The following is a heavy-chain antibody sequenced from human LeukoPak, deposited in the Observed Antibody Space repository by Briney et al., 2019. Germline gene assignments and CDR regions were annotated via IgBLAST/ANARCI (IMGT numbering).Heavy chain of an antibody. CDR1: GFMFSNYA. V-gene: IGHV3-23*01. CDR3: AKGQMATILGLDS. Sequence: GGSLRLSCAASGFMFSNYAMSWVRQAPGRGLEWVSAIKTSAGDTYYADSVKGRFTISRDNSKSTVYLQMNSLRVEDTALYYCAKGQMATILGLDSWGQGALVTVSS. CDR2: IKTSAGDT. D-gene: IGHD5-24*01. J-gene: IGHJ4*02.